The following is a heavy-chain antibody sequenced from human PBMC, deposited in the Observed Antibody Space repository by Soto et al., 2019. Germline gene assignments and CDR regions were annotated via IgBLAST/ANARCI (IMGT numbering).Heavy chain of an antibody. CDR3: AADGGGVTDFDY. Sequence: GASVKVSCKASGFTFTSSAMQWVRQARGQRLEWIGWIVVGNGNTNCAQKFQERVTITRDMSTSTAYMELSSLRSEDTAVYYCAADGGGVTDFDYWGQGTLVTVSS. D-gene: IGHD3-16*01. V-gene: IGHV1-58*02. CDR1: GFTFTSSA. CDR2: IVVGNGNT. J-gene: IGHJ4*02.